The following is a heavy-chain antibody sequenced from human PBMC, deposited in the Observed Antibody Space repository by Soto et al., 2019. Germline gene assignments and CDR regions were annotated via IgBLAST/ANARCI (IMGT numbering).Heavy chain of an antibody. J-gene: IGHJ3*02. CDR2: IYPGDSDT. CDR3: ARRRCGGDCYDAFDI. V-gene: IGHV5-51*01. D-gene: IGHD2-21*02. Sequence: GESLKISCKGSGYSFTSYWNGWVRPMPGKGLEWMGIIYPGDSDTRYSPSFQGEVTISADKSISTAYLQWSSLKASDSAMYYCARRRCGGDCYDAFDIWGQGTMVTVSS. CDR1: GYSFTSYW.